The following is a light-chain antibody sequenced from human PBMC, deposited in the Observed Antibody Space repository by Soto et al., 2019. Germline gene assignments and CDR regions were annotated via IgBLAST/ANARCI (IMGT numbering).Light chain of an antibody. CDR1: SSNFGSNT. CDR3: AAWDDSLNGPYV. V-gene: IGLV1-44*01. CDR2: SNN. J-gene: IGLJ1*01. Sequence: SALAQPPSASRPPAQRVSTPCSGSSSNFGSNTVNWYQQLPGTAPKLLIYSNNQRPSGVPDRFSGSKSGTSASLAISGLQSEDEADYYCAAWDDSLNGPYVFGTGTKVTVL.